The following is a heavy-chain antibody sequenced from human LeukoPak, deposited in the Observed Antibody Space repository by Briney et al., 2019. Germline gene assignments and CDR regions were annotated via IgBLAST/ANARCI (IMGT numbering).Heavy chain of an antibody. CDR1: GFTFSSYE. CDR2: ISSSGSTI. CDR3: AKMAGSGSYSSFSDYYFDY. D-gene: IGHD3-10*01. V-gene: IGHV3-48*03. Sequence: GGSLRLSCAASGFTFSSYEMNWVRQAPGKGLEWVSYISSSGSTIYYADSVKGRFTISRDNSKNTLYLQMNSLRAEDTAVYYCAKMAGSGSYSSFSDYYFDYWGQGTLVTVSS. J-gene: IGHJ4*02.